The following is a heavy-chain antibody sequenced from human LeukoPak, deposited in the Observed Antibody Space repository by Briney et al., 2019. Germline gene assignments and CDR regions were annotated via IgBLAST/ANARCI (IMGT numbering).Heavy chain of an antibody. D-gene: IGHD6-13*01. J-gene: IGHJ3*02. Sequence: GGSLRLSCAPSGFTVSRNYMSWVRQAPGKGLEWVSVIYSGGSTYYADSVKGRFTISRDNSKNTLYLQMNSLRAEDTAVYYCARNDYSRSYDAFDIWGQGTMVTVSS. CDR3: ARNDYSRSYDAFDI. CDR2: IYSGGST. V-gene: IGHV3-66*01. CDR1: GFTVSRNY.